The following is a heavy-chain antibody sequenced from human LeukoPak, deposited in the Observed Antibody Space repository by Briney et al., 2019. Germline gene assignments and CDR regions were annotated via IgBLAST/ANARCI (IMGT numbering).Heavy chain of an antibody. J-gene: IGHJ4*02. V-gene: IGHV4-39*07. CDR3: VRTNPWDLTYYFDY. CDR2: IYYGGTT. D-gene: IGHD1-14*01. CDR1: GGSIRGSTSY. Sequence: SETLSLTCTVSGGSIRGSTSYWGWIRQPPGKGLEWIGNIYYGGTTYYNPSLKSRVTISVDTSKNQFSLRLTSVTAADTAVYYCVRTNPWDLTYYFDYWGQGTLVTVSS.